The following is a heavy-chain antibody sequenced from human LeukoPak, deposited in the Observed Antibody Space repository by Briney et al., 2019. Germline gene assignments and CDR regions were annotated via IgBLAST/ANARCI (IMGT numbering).Heavy chain of an antibody. CDR3: ARVYYSNSYDYWYFDL. CDR2: IFYSGST. CDR1: GGSFSSYY. J-gene: IGHJ2*01. Sequence: SETLSLTCAVHGGSFSSYYWSWIRQPAGKGLEWIGYIFYSGSTSYNPSLKSRVTISVDTSKNQFSLKLSSVTAADTAVYYCARVYYSNSYDYWYFDLWGRGTLVTVSS. D-gene: IGHD6-13*01. V-gene: IGHV4-59*01.